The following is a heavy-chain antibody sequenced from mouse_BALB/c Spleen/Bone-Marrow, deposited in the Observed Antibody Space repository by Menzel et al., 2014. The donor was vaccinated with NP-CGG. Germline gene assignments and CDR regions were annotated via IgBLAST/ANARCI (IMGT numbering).Heavy chain of an antibody. J-gene: IGHJ1*01. D-gene: IGHD2-14*01. CDR1: GFNIKDTY. Sequence: EVQLQQSGAELVKPGASVKLSCTASGFNIKDTYLHWVKQRPEQGLEWIGRIDPANGNTKYDPKFQGKATITADTSSNTAYLRLSSLTSEDTAVYYCASYRNAWYFDVWGAGTTVTVSS. V-gene: IGHV14-3*02. CDR2: IDPANGNT. CDR3: ASYRNAWYFDV.